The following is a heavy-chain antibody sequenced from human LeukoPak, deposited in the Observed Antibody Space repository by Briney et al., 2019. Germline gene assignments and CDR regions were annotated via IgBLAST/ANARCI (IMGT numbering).Heavy chain of an antibody. D-gene: IGHD2-15*01. J-gene: IGHJ5*02. CDR1: GASITSGGYH. V-gene: IGHV4-31*03. CDR2: LYYTGSS. Sequence: PSETLSLTCTVSGASITSGGYHWSWIRQHPQRGLEWIGYLYYTGSSFYNPSLKSRVTISVDTSEKQFSLNLNSVTAADTAVYYCATKPGYCSGGSCYSQNGNWFDPWGQGTLVTVSS. CDR3: ATKPGYCSGGSCYSQNGNWFDP.